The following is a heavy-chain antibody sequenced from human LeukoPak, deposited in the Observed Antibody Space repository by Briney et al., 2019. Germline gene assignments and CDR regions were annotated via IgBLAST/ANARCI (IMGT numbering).Heavy chain of an antibody. V-gene: IGHV4-59*08. Sequence: SETLSLTCTVSGGSISSYYWSWIRQPPGQGLEWIAYIYYSGSTNYNPSLKSRVTISVDTSKNQFSLKLSSVTAADTAVYYCASQGHIVANAFDIWGQGTMVTVSS. J-gene: IGHJ3*02. D-gene: IGHD2-21*01. CDR1: GGSISSYY. CDR2: IYYSGST. CDR3: ASQGHIVANAFDI.